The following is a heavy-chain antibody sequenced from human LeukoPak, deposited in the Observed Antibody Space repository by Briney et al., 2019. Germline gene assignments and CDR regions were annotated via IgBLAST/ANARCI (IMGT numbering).Heavy chain of an antibody. V-gene: IGHV3-30*18. CDR3: AKGVSSSWYVGGHWFDP. D-gene: IGHD6-13*01. CDR2: ISYHGSNK. CDR1: GFTFSNYG. Sequence: PGRSLRLSCAASGFTFSNYGMHWVRQAPGKGLEWVALISYHGSNKYYADSVKGRLTISRDDSKNTLYLQMNSLRAEDTAVYYCAKGVSSSWYVGGHWFDPWGQGTLVTVSS. J-gene: IGHJ5*02.